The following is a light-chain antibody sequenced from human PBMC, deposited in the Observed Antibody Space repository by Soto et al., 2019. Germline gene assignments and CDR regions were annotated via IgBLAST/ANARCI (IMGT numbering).Light chain of an antibody. CDR2: ATS. J-gene: IGKJ2*01. CDR3: QQYDNSPGYT. CDR1: QSVSSRD. V-gene: IGKV3-20*01. Sequence: EIVLTQSPGTLSLSSGERATLSCRASQSVSSRDLAWYQQKPGQAPRLLIYATSSRAAGIPDRFSGSGSGTDFTLTISRLEPEDFAVYYCQQYDNSPGYTFGQGTKLEIK.